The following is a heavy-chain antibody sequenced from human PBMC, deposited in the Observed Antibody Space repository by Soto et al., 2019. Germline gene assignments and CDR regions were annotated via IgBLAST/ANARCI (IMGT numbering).Heavy chain of an antibody. CDR2: INHSGGT. Sequence: SETLSLTCAVYGGSFSGYYWSWIRQPPGKGLEWIGEINHSGGTNYNPSLKSRVTISVDTSKNQLSLKLSSVTAADTAVCYCARGGYGSGSYPPLAFDYWGQGTLVTVSS. CDR3: ARGGYGSGSYPPLAFDY. D-gene: IGHD3-10*01. V-gene: IGHV4-34*01. J-gene: IGHJ4*02. CDR1: GGSFSGYY.